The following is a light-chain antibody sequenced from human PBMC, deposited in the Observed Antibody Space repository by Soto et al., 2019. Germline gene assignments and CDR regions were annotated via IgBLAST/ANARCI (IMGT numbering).Light chain of an antibody. J-gene: IGKJ1*01. V-gene: IGKV3-20*01. CDR1: QTIRSNY. CDR2: GAS. Sequence: ETVLTQSPGTLSLSPGERATLSCRASQTIRSNYLAWYRQTPGQAPRLLIYGASNRATGIADRFSGSGSGTDFHLIISRLEPEDLALYYCQQYGSSPWTFGQGTKGEIK. CDR3: QQYGSSPWT.